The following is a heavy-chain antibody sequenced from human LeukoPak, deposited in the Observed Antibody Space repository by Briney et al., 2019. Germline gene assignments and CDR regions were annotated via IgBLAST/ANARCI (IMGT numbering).Heavy chain of an antibody. CDR3: ASLGSNDY. Sequence: SETLSLTCTVSGYSISTGYYWDWIRQPPGKGLEWIGTFYHGGSTYYNPSLKSRVTISPDTSKNQFSLKLTSVTAADTAVYYCASLGSNDYWGQGTLVTVSS. CDR2: FYHGGST. CDR1: GYSISTGYY. D-gene: IGHD2-2*01. J-gene: IGHJ4*02. V-gene: IGHV4-38-2*02.